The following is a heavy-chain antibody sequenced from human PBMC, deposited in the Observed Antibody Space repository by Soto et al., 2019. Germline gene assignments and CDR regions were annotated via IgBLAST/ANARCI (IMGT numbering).Heavy chain of an antibody. CDR3: ARAGSRIPWIQLWSYFDY. CDR2: ISYDGSNK. V-gene: IGHV3-30-3*01. Sequence: PGGSLRLSCAASGFTFSSYAMHWVRQAPGKGLEWVAVISYDGSNKYYADSVKGRFTISRDNSKNTLYLQMNSLRAEDTAVYYCARAGSRIPWIQLWSYFDYWGQGTLVTVSS. CDR1: GFTFSSYA. D-gene: IGHD5-18*01. J-gene: IGHJ4*02.